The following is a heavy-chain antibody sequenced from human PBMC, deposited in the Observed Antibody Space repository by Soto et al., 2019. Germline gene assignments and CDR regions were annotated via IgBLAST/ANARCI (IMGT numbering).Heavy chain of an antibody. CDR2: ILYDGSNK. Sequence: QVQLVESGGGVVQPGTSLRLSCAASGFTFSNYGMHWVRQTPGKGLEWVALILYDGSNKYYADSVKGRFTISRDNSKNTLYLQVSSLRAEDTAVYYCAKSRDAYNFYFYYGMTSGAKGPRSPSP. D-gene: IGHD1-1*01. V-gene: IGHV3-30*18. CDR3: AKSRDAYNFYFYYGMTS. J-gene: IGHJ6*02. CDR1: GFTFSNYG.